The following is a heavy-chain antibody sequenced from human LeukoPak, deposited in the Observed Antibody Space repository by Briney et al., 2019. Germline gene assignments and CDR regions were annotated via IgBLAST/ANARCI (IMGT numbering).Heavy chain of an antibody. CDR3: ARDLGIAVAGTLTALDY. CDR1: GYTFTSYY. J-gene: IGHJ4*02. Sequence: GASVKVSCKASGYTFTSYYMHWVRQAPGQGLEWMGIINPSGGSTSYAQKFQGRVTMTRDTSTSTVYTELSSLRSEDTAVYYCARDLGIAVAGTLTALDYWGQGTLVTVSS. V-gene: IGHV1-46*01. D-gene: IGHD6-19*01. CDR2: INPSGGST.